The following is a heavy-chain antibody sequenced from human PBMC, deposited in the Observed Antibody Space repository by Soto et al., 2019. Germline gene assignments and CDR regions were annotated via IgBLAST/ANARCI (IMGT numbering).Heavy chain of an antibody. J-gene: IGHJ4*02. Sequence: GRSLRLSCAASGFTFSDYYMSWIRQAPGKGLEWVSYISSSGSTIYYADSVKGRFTISRDNAKNSLYLQMNSLRAEDTAVYYCARPIYCSSTSCYGDFDYWGQGTLVTVSS. V-gene: IGHV3-11*01. CDR3: ARPIYCSSTSCYGDFDY. CDR1: GFTFSDYY. D-gene: IGHD2-2*01. CDR2: ISSSGSTI.